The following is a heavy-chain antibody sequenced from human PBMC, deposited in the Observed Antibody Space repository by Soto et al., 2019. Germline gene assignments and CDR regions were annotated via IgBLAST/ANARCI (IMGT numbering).Heavy chain of an antibody. CDR1: GFSLSTSGMR. V-gene: IGHV2-70*04. Sequence: SGPTLVNPTQTLTLTCTFSGFSLSTSGMRVSWIRQPPGKALEWLARIDWDDDKLYSTSLKTRLTISKDTSKNQVVLTMTNMDPVDTATYYCARSIVAAGNRWFDPWGQGTLVTAS. D-gene: IGHD6-13*01. CDR3: ARSIVAAGNRWFDP. J-gene: IGHJ5*02. CDR2: IDWDDDK.